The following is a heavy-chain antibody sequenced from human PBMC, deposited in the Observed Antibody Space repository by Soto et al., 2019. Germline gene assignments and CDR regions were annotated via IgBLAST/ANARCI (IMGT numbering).Heavy chain of an antibody. CDR3: ASFLEYNSGSDY. CDR2: INHSGST. V-gene: IGHV4-38-2*02. Sequence: SETLSLTCTVSGYSINSDDYWGWIRQPPGKGLEWIGEINHSGSTNYNPSLKSRVTISVDTSKNQFSLKLSSVTAADTAVYYCASFLEYNSGSDYWGQGTLVTVS. CDR1: GYSINSDDY. D-gene: IGHD6-19*01. J-gene: IGHJ4*02.